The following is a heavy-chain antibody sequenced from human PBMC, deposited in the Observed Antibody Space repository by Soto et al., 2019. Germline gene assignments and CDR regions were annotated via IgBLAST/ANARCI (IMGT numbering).Heavy chain of an antibody. CDR3: AREERYCRGGSCFRSAFDR. Sequence: EVQLVESGGGLVKPGGSLRLSCAASGFASRAFSLNWVRQAPGKGLQWVSSTFNYSTNPDYADSVKGRFTISRDNAENSVYIQMDSLRVEDTAVYYCAREERYCRGGSCFRSAFDRWGQGTVVTVSS. D-gene: IGHD2-15*01. J-gene: IGHJ3*01. V-gene: IGHV3-21*01. CDR1: GFASRAFS. CDR2: TFNYSTNP.